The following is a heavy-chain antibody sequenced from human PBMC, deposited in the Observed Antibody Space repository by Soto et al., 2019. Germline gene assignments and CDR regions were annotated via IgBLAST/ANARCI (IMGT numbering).Heavy chain of an antibody. J-gene: IGHJ4*02. CDR1: GFSLTTSGVG. CDR2: LYWDDDK. CDR3: AHRGSLYGNWDQGYFDY. V-gene: IGHV2-5*02. Sequence: QITLKESGPTRVRPTQTLALTCTFSGFSLTTSGVGVGWIRKTPGKALEWLAVLYWDDDKRYSPSLKSRLTITKDTHKNRVDLTMADMAPVDTATYFCAHRGSLYGNWDQGYFDYWGQGTLVTVSS. D-gene: IGHD7-27*01.